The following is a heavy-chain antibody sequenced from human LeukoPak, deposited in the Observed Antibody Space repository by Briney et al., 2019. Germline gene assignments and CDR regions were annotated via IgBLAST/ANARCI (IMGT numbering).Heavy chain of an antibody. V-gene: IGHV4-59*01. CDR1: GGSISSYY. CDR3: ASTHQWPAFHY. D-gene: IGHD6-19*01. J-gene: IGHJ4*02. Sequence: SETLSLTCTVSGGSISSYYWSWIRQPPGKGLEWIGNIYYSGSTNYNPSLKSRVTISLDTSKNQFSLNLSSVTAADTAVYYCASTHQWPAFHYWGQGTLVTVSS. CDR2: IYYSGST.